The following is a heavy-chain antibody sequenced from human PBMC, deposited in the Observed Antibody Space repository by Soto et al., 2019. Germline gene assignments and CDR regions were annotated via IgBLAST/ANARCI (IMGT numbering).Heavy chain of an antibody. V-gene: IGHV3-74*01. J-gene: IGHJ4*02. CDR2: IDSDGSST. D-gene: IGHD1-26*01. Sequence: GGSLRLSCAASGFTFSSYWMHWVRHAPGKGLVWVSHIDSDGSSTTYADSVKGRFTISRDNAKNTLYLQMNSLRVDDTAVYYCAKDGTWWELNYADYWGQGTLVTVSS. CDR3: AKDGTWWELNYADY. CDR1: GFTFSSYW.